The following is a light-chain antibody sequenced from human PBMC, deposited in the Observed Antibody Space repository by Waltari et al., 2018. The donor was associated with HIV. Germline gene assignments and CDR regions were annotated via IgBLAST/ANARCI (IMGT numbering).Light chain of an antibody. V-gene: IGLV2-14*01. J-gene: IGLJ2*01. CDR3: SSYTSSSTVV. CDR2: EVS. CDR1: SSDVGGYNY. Sequence: QSALTQPASVSGSPGQSITISCTGTSSDVGGYNYVPWYQQHPGKAPKLMIYEVSNRPSGVSNRFSGSKSGNTASLTISGLQAEDEADYYSSSYTSSSTVVFGGGTKLTVL.